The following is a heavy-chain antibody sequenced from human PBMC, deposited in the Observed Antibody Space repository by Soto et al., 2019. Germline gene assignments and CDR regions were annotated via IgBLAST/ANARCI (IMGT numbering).Heavy chain of an antibody. CDR1: GFSFSTFE. CDR3: VKGGWLDF. D-gene: IGHD3-16*01. J-gene: IGHJ5*01. V-gene: IGHV3-23*01. Sequence: EVQLLESGGGLVQPGGSLRLSCAASGFSFSTFEMSWVRQAPGRGLEWVSFISDDSSRTYYEDAVKGRFTISRDNSKYTLYLQMNSLTAEDTAVYACVKGGWLDFWGQGTLVTVSS. CDR2: ISDDSSRT.